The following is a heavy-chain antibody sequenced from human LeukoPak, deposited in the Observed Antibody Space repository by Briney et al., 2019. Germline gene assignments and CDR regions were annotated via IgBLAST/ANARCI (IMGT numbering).Heavy chain of an antibody. V-gene: IGHV3-33*01. CDR3: ARAIVGHTGDY. D-gene: IGHD1-26*01. CDR2: IWYEGTNE. Sequence: PGGSLRLSCAASGFTFSNCAMHWVRQAPGEGLEWVAVIWYEGTNEYYAEAVKGRFTISRDNSKNTLYLQMNSLRAEDSAVYYCARAIVGHTGDYWGQGTLVTVAS. CDR1: GFTFSNCA. J-gene: IGHJ4*02.